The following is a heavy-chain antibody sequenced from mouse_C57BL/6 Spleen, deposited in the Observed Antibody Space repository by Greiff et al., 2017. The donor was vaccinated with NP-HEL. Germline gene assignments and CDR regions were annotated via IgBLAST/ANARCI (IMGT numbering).Heavy chain of an antibody. CDR3: ARSSTGTPFDY. J-gene: IGHJ2*01. CDR1: GYAFSSYW. D-gene: IGHD4-1*01. Sequence: VKLQESGAELVKPGASVKISCKASGYAFSSYWMNWVKQRPGKGLEWIGQIYPGDGDTNYNGKFKGKATLTADKSSSTAYMQLSSLTSEDSAVYFCARSSTGTPFDYWGQGTTLTVSS. CDR2: IYPGDGDT. V-gene: IGHV1-80*01.